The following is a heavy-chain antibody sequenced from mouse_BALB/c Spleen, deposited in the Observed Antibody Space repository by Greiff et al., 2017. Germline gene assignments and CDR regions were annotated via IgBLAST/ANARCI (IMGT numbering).Heavy chain of an antibody. CDR2: IRGGGST. D-gene: IGHD2-14*01. V-gene: IGHV2-6-5*01. CDR3: AKRGYDGYFDV. CDR1: GFSLTDYG. J-gene: IGHJ1*01. Sequence: VQLQQSGPGLVEPSQSLSITCTVSGFSLTDYGVSWIRQPPGKGLEWLGVIRGGGSTYYNSALKSRLSISKDNSKSQVFLKMNSLQTDDTAMYYCAKRGYDGYFDVWGAGTTVTVSS.